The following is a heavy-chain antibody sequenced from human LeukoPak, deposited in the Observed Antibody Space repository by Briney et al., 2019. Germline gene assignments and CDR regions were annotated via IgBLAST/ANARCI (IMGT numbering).Heavy chain of an antibody. D-gene: IGHD5-12*01. CDR2: IYPGDSDT. V-gene: IGHV5-51*01. CDR1: GYSFTSYW. CDR3: ARLGDIVATTYYFDY. Sequence: GESLQISCKGSGYSFTSYWIGWVRQMPGKGLEWMGIIYPGDSDTRYSPSFQGQVTISADKSTSTAYLQWSSLKASDTAMYYCARLGDIVATTYYFDYWGQGTLVTVSS. J-gene: IGHJ4*02.